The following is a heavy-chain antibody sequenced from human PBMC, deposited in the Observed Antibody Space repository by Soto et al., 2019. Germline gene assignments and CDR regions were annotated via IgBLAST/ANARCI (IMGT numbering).Heavy chain of an antibody. CDR2: INPNSGDT. Sequence: GASVKVSCKASGYTFTDYYMHWVRQAPGQGLEYMGWINPNSGDTNYAQEFQGRVTMTRDTSISTAYMELSGLRSDDTAVYYCARDLYYHGSAYREFDPWGQGTLVTVSS. CDR3: ARDLYYHGSAYREFDP. V-gene: IGHV1-2*02. D-gene: IGHD3-22*01. J-gene: IGHJ5*02. CDR1: GYTFTDYY.